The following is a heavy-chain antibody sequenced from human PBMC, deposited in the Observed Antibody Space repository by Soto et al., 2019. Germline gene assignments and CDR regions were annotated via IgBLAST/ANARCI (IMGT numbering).Heavy chain of an antibody. V-gene: IGHV3-33*01. CDR2: IWYDGSNK. J-gene: IGHJ4*02. CDR3: ARGPVAGSTSGYYFDY. Sequence: GGSLRLSCAASGFTFSSYGMHWVRQAPGKGLEWVAVIWYDGSNKYYADSVKGRFTISRDNSKNTLYLQMNSLRAEDTAVYYCARGPVAGSTSGYYFDYWGQGTLVTVSS. D-gene: IGHD6-19*01. CDR1: GFTFSSYG.